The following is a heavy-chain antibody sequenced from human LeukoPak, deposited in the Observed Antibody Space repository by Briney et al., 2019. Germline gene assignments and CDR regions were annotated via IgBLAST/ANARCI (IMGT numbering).Heavy chain of an antibody. CDR2: VNPNSGGT. J-gene: IGHJ4*02. Sequence: ASVKVSCKASGYTVTGYYMHWVRQAPGQGREWMGWVNPNSGGTNYAQKLQGRVTMTRDTPISTAYMELSRLRSDDTAVCYCARVNTTVDTALVLPYWGQGTLVTVSS. CDR3: ARVNTTVDTALVLPY. D-gene: IGHD5-18*01. CDR1: GYTVTGYY. V-gene: IGHV1-2*02.